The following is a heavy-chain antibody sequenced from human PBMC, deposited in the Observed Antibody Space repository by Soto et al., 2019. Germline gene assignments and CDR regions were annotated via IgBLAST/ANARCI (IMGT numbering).Heavy chain of an antibody. CDR3: ARDKITGLFDY. CDR1: GGSFSGYY. D-gene: IGHD2-8*02. Sequence: QVQLQQWGAGLLKPSETLSLTCAVYGGSFSGYYWTWIRQPPGTGLEWIGEINHSGSTNYNPSLKSRVTISVDASNNHCALKLTSVTAADTAVYYCARDKITGLFDYWGQGTMVTVSS. J-gene: IGHJ4*02. V-gene: IGHV4-34*01. CDR2: INHSGST.